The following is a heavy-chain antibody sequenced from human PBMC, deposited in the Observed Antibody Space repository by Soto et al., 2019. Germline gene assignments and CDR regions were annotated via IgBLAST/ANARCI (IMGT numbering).Heavy chain of an antibody. Sequence: PSETLSLTCTVSGGSISSYYWSWIRQPPGKGLEWIGYIYYSGSTNYNPSLKSRVTISVDTSENQISLKLNSVTAADTAVYYCARVRATFFDFDYWGQGTLVTVSS. J-gene: IGHJ4*02. D-gene: IGHD3-3*01. CDR3: ARVRATFFDFDY. V-gene: IGHV4-59*01. CDR2: IYYSGST. CDR1: GGSISSYY.